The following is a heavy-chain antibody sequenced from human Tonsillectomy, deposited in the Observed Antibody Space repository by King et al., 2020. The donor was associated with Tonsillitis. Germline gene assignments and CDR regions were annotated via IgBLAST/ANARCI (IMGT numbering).Heavy chain of an antibody. CDR2: INHSGST. V-gene: IGHV4-34*01. CDR1: GGSFSGYY. Sequence: VQLQQWGAGLLKPSETLSLTCAVYGGSFSGYYWSWIRQPPGKGLEWIGEINHSGSTNYNPSLKSRVTISVDTSKNQFSLKLSSVTAADTAVYYCARPRYYYDSSGYYQRRVNWFDPWGQGTLVTVSS. CDR3: ARPRYYYDSSGYYQRRVNWFDP. J-gene: IGHJ5*02. D-gene: IGHD3-22*01.